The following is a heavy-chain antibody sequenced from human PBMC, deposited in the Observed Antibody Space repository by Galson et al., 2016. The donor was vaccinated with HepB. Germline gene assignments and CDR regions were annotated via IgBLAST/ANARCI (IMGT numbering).Heavy chain of an antibody. Sequence: SVKVSCKASGYTFTSYGISWVRQAPGQGLEWMGWISAYNGNTNYAKKLQGRVTMTTDTSPSTAYMELRSLRSDDTAVYFCARGPLLFGELAIDYWGQGTLVTVSS. D-gene: IGHD3-10*01. CDR2: ISAYNGNT. CDR3: ARGPLLFGELAIDY. CDR1: GYTFTSYG. J-gene: IGHJ4*02. V-gene: IGHV1-18*01.